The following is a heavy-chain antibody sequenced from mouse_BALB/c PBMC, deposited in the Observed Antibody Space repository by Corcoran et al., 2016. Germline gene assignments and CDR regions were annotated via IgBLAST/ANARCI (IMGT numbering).Heavy chain of an antibody. J-gene: IGHJ3*01. D-gene: IGHD2-1*01. Sequence: QVTLKESGPGILQPSQTLSLTCSFSGFSLSTSGMGVSWIRQPSGKGLEWLAHIYWDDDKRYNPSLKSRLTISKDTSRNQVFLKITSVDTADTATYYCARRYYGNYDGWFAYWGQGTLVTVSA. V-gene: IGHV8-12*01. CDR1: GFSLSTSGMG. CDR3: ARRYYGNYDGWFAY. CDR2: IYWDDDK.